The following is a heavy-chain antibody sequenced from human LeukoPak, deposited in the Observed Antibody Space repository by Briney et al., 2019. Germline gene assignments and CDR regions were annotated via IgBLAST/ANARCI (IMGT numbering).Heavy chain of an antibody. CDR1: GGSISSSSYY. CDR3: ARGPPRYFDWLDY. D-gene: IGHD3-9*01. Sequence: PSETLSLTCTVSGGSISSSSYYWGWIRQPPGKGLEWIGSIYYSGSTYYNPSLKSRVTISVDRSKNQFSLKLTSVTAADTAVYYCARGPPRYFDWLDYWGQGTLVTVSS. CDR2: IYYSGST. V-gene: IGHV4-39*07. J-gene: IGHJ4*02.